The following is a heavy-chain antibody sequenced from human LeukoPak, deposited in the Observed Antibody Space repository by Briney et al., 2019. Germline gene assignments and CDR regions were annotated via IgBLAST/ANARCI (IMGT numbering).Heavy chain of an antibody. CDR3: ARARCSGGSCYPNWFDP. J-gene: IGHJ5*02. Sequence: GGSLRLSCAASGFTFSSYGMHWVRQAPGKGLEWVAVISYDGSNKYYADSVKGRFTISRDNSKNTLYLQMNSLRAEDTAVYYCARARCSGGSCYPNWFDPWGQGTLVTVSS. CDR1: GFTFSSYG. CDR2: ISYDGSNK. D-gene: IGHD2-15*01. V-gene: IGHV3-30*03.